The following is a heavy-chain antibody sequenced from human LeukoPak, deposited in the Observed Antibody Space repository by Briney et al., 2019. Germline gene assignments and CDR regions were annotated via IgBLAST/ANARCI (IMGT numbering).Heavy chain of an antibody. CDR1: GFTYSSCA. Sequence: GGSLRLSCAASGFTYSSCAMSWVRQAPGKGLEWVSTVRGSGGGTYYADSVKGRFTISRDNSKNTLYLQMNNLRAEDTAVYYCAREGGYYDSSGYLDYWGQGTLVTVSS. CDR3: AREGGYYDSSGYLDY. V-gene: IGHV3-23*01. CDR2: VRGSGGGT. J-gene: IGHJ4*02. D-gene: IGHD3-22*01.